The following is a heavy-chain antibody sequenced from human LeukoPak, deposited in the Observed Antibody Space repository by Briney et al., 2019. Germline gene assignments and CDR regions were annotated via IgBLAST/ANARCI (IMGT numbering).Heavy chain of an antibody. Sequence: GGSLRLSCATSGFTFNSYGMNWVRQAPGKGLEWVSAISGSGGSTYYADSVKGRFTISRDNSKNTLYLQMNSLRAEDTAVYYCATQLSVTGYYFVYWGQGTLVTVSS. CDR3: ATQLSVTGYYFVY. CDR1: GFTFNSYG. D-gene: IGHD1-14*01. CDR2: ISGSGGST. V-gene: IGHV3-23*01. J-gene: IGHJ4*02.